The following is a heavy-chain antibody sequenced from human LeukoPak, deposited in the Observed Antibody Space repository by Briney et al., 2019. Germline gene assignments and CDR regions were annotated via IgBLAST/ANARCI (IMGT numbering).Heavy chain of an antibody. J-gene: IGHJ4*02. D-gene: IGHD3-22*01. CDR1: GFTFSTSW. CDR2: INTDGNTR. CDR3: VRDMGYYDKV. Sequence: PGGSLRLSCATSGFTFSTSWMHWVRQAPGKGLVWVSRINTDGNTRDYADSVKGRFTISGDNAKNTLYLQMNSLRADDTAVYYCVRDMGYYDKVWGQGTLVTVSS. V-gene: IGHV3-74*01.